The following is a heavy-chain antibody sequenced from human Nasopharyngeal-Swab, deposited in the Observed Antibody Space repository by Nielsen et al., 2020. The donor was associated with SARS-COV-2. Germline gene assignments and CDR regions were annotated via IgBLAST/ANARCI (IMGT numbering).Heavy chain of an antibody. CDR2: IANRYDDT. V-gene: IGHV3-23*01. CDR3: VRHTGGFYGSSDY. D-gene: IGHD2/OR15-2a*01. CDR1: GFIFSTCA. J-gene: IGHJ4*02. Sequence: GESLKISCAASGFIFSTCAMRWVRQAPGQGLEWGSTIANRYDDTYYSDSMGGRVTVSRDNSQNTLYLHVNSLRAEDTAWYYCVRHTGGFYGSSDYWGQGQLVTVSS.